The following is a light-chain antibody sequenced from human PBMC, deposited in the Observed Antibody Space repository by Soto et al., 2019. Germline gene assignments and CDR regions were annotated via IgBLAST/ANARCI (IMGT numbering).Light chain of an antibody. CDR3: QQRSNWPLSLT. CDR1: QSVSSY. V-gene: IGKV3-11*01. J-gene: IGKJ4*01. Sequence: EIVLTQSPATLSLSPGERATLSCRASQSVSSYLAWYQQTPGQAPRLLIYDASNSATGIPARFSGSGSGTDFTLTISSLEPEDFAVYYCQQRSNWPLSLTFGGGTKVEIK. CDR2: DAS.